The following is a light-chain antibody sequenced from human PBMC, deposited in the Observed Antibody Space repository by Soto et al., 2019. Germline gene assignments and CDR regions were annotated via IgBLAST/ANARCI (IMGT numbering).Light chain of an antibody. Sequence: DIQMTQSPSTLSASIGDRVTITCRASESIRTWLAWYQHKPGKAPKFLIYDASSLESGVPSRFSGSGSGTEFTLTISSLQPDDFETYYCQQHNNYPRTFGQGTKVDIK. J-gene: IGKJ1*01. CDR3: QQHNNYPRT. CDR2: DAS. V-gene: IGKV1-5*01. CDR1: ESIRTW.